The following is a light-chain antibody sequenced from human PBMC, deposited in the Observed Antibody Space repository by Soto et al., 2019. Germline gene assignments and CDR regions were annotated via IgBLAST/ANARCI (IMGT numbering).Light chain of an antibody. Sequence: QSALTQPASVSGSPGQSITISCTGTSSDVGGYNYVSWYQQHPGKAPKLMIYEVSNRPSGVSNRFSGSKSGNTASLTISGLQAEDEADYYCSSCTRTSHVVFGGGTKVTVL. J-gene: IGLJ2*01. CDR3: SSCTRTSHVV. CDR2: EVS. V-gene: IGLV2-14*01. CDR1: SSDVGGYNY.